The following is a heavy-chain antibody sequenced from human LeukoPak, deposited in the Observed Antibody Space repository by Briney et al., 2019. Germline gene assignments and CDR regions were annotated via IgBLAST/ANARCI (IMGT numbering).Heavy chain of an antibody. CDR1: GGSISSNY. Sequence: SETLSLTCTVSGGSISSNYWSWIRQPPGKGLEWIGYIYHSGSTNYNPSLKSRVTISVDTSKNQFSLMLSSVTAADTAVYYCARGSLYGDYFDYWGQGTLVTVSS. V-gene: IGHV4-59*01. CDR3: ARGSLYGDYFDY. D-gene: IGHD4-17*01. CDR2: IYHSGST. J-gene: IGHJ4*02.